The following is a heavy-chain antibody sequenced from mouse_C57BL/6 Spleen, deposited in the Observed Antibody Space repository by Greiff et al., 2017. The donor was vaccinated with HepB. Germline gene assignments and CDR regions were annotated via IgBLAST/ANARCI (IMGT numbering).Heavy chain of an antibody. V-gene: IGHV1-80*01. CDR3: ARGKGYYGSSNYYAMDY. D-gene: IGHD1-1*01. CDR2: IYPGDGDT. J-gene: IGHJ4*01. Sequence: QVQLQQSGAELVKPGASVKISCKASGYAFSSYWMNWVKQRPGKGLEWIGQIYPGDGDTNYNGKFKGKATLTADKSSSTAYMQLSSLTSEDSAVYFCARGKGYYGSSNYYAMDYWGQGTSVTVSS. CDR1: GYAFSSYW.